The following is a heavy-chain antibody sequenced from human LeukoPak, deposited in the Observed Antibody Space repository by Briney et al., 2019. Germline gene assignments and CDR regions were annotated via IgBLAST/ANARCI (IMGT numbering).Heavy chain of an antibody. J-gene: IGHJ2*01. Sequence: GGALRPSCAASGLSVSNNNMNWVRQAPGKGLEWVSVISKSGGSTFFADSVKGRFTISRDNSKNTLYLQMSSLRAEDTAVYYCAKDMVRGVNGWYFDLWGRGTLVTVSS. CDR2: ISKSGGST. V-gene: IGHV3-23*01. D-gene: IGHD3-10*01. CDR3: AKDMVRGVNGWYFDL. CDR1: GLSVSNNN.